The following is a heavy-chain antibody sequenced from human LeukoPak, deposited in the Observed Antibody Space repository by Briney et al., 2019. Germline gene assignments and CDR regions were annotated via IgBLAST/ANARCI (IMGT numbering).Heavy chain of an antibody. CDR1: GYSFTSYW. J-gene: IGHJ5*02. D-gene: IGHD3-9*01. V-gene: IGHV5-51*01. CDR3: ARVVDGCDWLSTFWCDP. CDR2: IYPGDSDT. Sequence: GESLKISCKGSGYSFTSYWIGWVRQMPGKGLEWMGIIYPGDSDTRYSPSFQGQVTISADKSISTAYLQWSSLKASDTAMYYCARVVDGCDWLSTFWCDPWRQGTLVSVFS.